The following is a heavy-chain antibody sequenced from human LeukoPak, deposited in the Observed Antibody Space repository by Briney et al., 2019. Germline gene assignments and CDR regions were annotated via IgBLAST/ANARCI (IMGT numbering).Heavy chain of an antibody. Sequence: SETLSLTCTVSGGSVSSYYWSWIRQPPGKGLEWIGYIYYSGSTNYNPSLKSRVTISVDTSKNQFSLKLSSVTAADTAVYYCARNHQWLDLFFDYWGQGTLVTVSS. D-gene: IGHD6-19*01. J-gene: IGHJ4*02. CDR3: ARNHQWLDLFFDY. V-gene: IGHV4-59*08. CDR1: GGSVSSYY. CDR2: IYYSGST.